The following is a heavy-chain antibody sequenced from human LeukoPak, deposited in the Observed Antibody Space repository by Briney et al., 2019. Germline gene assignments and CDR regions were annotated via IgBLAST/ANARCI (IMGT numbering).Heavy chain of an antibody. J-gene: IGHJ4*02. CDR3: ARSGRGYSYGPMYYFDY. D-gene: IGHD5-18*01. Sequence: SETLSLTCSVSGGSVSSGISYWSWIRQPPGEGLEWIAYISDSGGSDYNPSLRGRVTISLDTSKNQFSLRLTSVTAADTAVYYCARSGRGYSYGPMYYFDYWGQGTLVTVSS. V-gene: IGHV4-61*01. CDR2: ISDSGGS. CDR1: GGSVSSGISY.